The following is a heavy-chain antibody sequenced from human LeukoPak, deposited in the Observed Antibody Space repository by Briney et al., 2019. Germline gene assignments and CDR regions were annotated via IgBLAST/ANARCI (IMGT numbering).Heavy chain of an antibody. Sequence: GGSLRLSCAASGFTFSSYWMHWVRQAPGKGLVWVSRINSDGSSTSYADSVKGRFTISRDNSKSTLSLQMNSLRAEDTAIYYCATYRQVLLPFESWGQGTLVTVSS. CDR3: ATYRQVLLPFES. CDR2: INSDGSST. V-gene: IGHV3-74*01. CDR1: GFTFSSYW. D-gene: IGHD2-8*02. J-gene: IGHJ4*02.